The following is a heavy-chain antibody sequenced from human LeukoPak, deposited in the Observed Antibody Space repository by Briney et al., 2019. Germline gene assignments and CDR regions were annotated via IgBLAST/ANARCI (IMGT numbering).Heavy chain of an antibody. CDR2: VYYSGST. J-gene: IGHJ4*02. Sequence: SETLSLTCTVSGGSISSYYWSWIRQPPGKGLEWIGYVYYSGSTNYNPSLKSRVSISVDTSKNQFSLKLTSVTTADTAVYYCTRGTAVYGGNSPYYFDYWGQGTLVAVSS. CDR3: TRGTAVYGGNSPYYFDY. CDR1: GGSISSYY. V-gene: IGHV4-59*01. D-gene: IGHD4-23*01.